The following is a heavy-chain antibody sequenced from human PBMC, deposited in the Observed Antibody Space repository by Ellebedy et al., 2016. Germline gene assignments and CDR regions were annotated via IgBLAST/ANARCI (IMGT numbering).Heavy chain of an antibody. CDR2: IYYSGST. CDR1: GGSISSYY. V-gene: IGHV4-59*08. CDR3: ARHHISAAGTFDY. J-gene: IGHJ4*02. Sequence: SETLSLXCTVSGGSISSYYWSWIRQPPGKGLEWIGYIYYSGSTNYNPSLKSRVTISVDTSKNQFSLKLSSVTAADTAVYYCARHHISAAGTFDYWGQGTLVTVSS. D-gene: IGHD6-13*01.